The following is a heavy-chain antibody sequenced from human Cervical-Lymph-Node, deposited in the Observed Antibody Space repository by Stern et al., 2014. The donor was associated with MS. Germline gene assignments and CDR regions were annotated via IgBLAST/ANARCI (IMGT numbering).Heavy chain of an antibody. CDR2: IGPYNRNT. Sequence: QVQLVESGPELEKPGASVKVSCKASGYSFINFGIGWVRQAPGHGLEWMGWIGPYNRNTTHAQKFQGRFTMTTDTSTSTAYMELRGLRPDDTAVYYCARDRLLNRYYYYGLDVWGQGTTVTVSS. J-gene: IGHJ6*02. CDR3: ARDRLLNRYYYYGLDV. CDR1: GYSFINFG. V-gene: IGHV1-18*01. D-gene: IGHD1-14*01.